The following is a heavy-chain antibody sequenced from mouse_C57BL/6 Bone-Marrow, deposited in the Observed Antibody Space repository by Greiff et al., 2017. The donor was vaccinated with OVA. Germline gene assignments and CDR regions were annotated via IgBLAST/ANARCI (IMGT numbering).Heavy chain of an antibody. CDR1: GYTFTSYW. V-gene: IGHV1-64*01. Sequence: QVQLQQPGAELVKPGASVKLSCKASGYTFTSYWMHWVKQRPGQGLEWIGMIHPNSGSTNYNEKFKSKATLTVDKSSSTAYMQLSSLTSEDSAVYYCARRGGGRVLFAYWGQGTLVTVSA. CDR3: ARRGGGRVLFAY. D-gene: IGHD1-1*02. CDR2: IHPNSGST. J-gene: IGHJ3*01.